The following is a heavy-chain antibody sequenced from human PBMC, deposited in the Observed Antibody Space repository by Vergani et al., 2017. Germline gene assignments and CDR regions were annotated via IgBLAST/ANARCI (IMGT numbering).Heavy chain of an antibody. CDR3: ARLVVEWELYPYYFDY. Sequence: EVQLVQSGAEVKKPGESLKISCKGSGYSFTSYWTGWVRQMPGKGLEWMGIIYPGDSDTRYSPSFQGQVTISADKSISTAYLQWSSLKASDTAMYYCARLVVEWELYPYYFDYWGQGTLVTVSS. CDR2: IYPGDSDT. V-gene: IGHV5-51*01. CDR1: GYSFTSYW. D-gene: IGHD1-26*01. J-gene: IGHJ4*02.